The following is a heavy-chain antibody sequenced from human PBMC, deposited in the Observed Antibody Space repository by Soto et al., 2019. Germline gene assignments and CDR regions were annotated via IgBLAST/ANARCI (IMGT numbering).Heavy chain of an antibody. D-gene: IGHD1-26*01. V-gene: IGHV3-48*03. CDR2: ISKNGIDI. CDR1: GFSFSTYE. Sequence: GGSLRLSCAASGFSFSTYEMNWVRQAPGKGLEWVSYISKNGIDIYYADSVKDRFTISRDNANNSLFLQMDSLRPEDTAVYYCAPRKYGSFNIGAFDIWFQGTMVTVSS. J-gene: IGHJ3*02. CDR3: APRKYGSFNIGAFDI.